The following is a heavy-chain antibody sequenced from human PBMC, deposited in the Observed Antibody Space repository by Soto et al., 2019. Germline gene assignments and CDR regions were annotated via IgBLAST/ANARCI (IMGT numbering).Heavy chain of an antibody. D-gene: IGHD4-17*01. V-gene: IGHV4-61*01. Sequence: QVQLQESGPGLVKPSETLSLTCTVSGGSVISGSYYWSWIRQPPGKGLEWIGYIYYSVSTNYNPPLMRRVTMSVDPSKTQLYLKLSSVTAADTAVYYCARELNDYGCRNAFDIRGQGTMVTVSS. CDR1: GGSVISGSYY. CDR3: ARELNDYGCRNAFDI. J-gene: IGHJ3*02. CDR2: IYYSVST.